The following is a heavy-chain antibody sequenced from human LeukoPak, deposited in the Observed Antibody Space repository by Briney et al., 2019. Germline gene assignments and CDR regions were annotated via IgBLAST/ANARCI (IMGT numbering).Heavy chain of an antibody. V-gene: IGHV4-4*07. CDR3: ARSSSSGWGFRFDP. CDR1: GGSISSYY. J-gene: IGHJ5*02. Sequence: SETLSLTCTVSGGSISSYYWSWIRQAPGKGLEWIGRIYTSGSTNYNPSLKSRVTISVDTSKHQFSLKLSSVTAADTAVYYCARSSSSGWGFRFDPWGQRTLVTVSS. D-gene: IGHD6-19*01. CDR2: IYTSGST.